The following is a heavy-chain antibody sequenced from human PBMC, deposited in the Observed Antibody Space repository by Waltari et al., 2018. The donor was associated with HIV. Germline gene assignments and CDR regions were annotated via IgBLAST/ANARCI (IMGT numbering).Heavy chain of an antibody. CDR3: ARANLRHDYGDYPASPGGRYFDA. V-gene: IGHV5-51*03. CDR1: GYKFTRHW. J-gene: IGHJ5*02. CDR2: HSAVTSDP. Sequence: EVHLVQSGAEVKKPGRSLKITCKASGYKFTRHWVAWVRQMPGQGLEWMGAHSAVTSDPASRPPLHGQITLSAEKCISPTDLQWRSMKVSDSASYDGARANLRHDYGDYPASPGGRYFDAWGQGTPVSVSS. D-gene: IGHD4-17*01.